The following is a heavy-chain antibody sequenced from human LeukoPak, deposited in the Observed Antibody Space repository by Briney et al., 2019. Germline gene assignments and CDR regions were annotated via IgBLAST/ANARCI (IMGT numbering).Heavy chain of an antibody. CDR1: GYTFTSYY. CDR3: ARDHLMTPHYYYGMDV. D-gene: IGHD3-16*01. J-gene: IGHJ6*02. Sequence: ASVKVSCEASGYTFTSYYMHWLRQAPGKGLEWMGIINPSGGSTSYAQKFQGRVTMTRDTSTSTVYMELSSLRSEDTAVYYCARDHLMTPHYYYGMDVWGQGTTVTVSS. CDR2: INPSGGST. V-gene: IGHV1-46*01.